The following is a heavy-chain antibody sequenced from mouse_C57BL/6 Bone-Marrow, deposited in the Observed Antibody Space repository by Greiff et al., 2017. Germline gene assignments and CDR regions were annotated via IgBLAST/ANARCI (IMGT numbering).Heavy chain of an antibody. Sequence: QVHVKQSGAELVKPGASVKMSCKASGYTFTSYWITWVKQRPGQGLEWIGDIYPGSGSTNYNEKFKSKATLTVDTSSSTAYMQLSSLTSEDSAVYYCARSRYYAMDYWGQGTSVTVSS. J-gene: IGHJ4*01. V-gene: IGHV1-55*01. CDR1: GYTFTSYW. CDR3: ARSRYYAMDY. CDR2: IYPGSGST.